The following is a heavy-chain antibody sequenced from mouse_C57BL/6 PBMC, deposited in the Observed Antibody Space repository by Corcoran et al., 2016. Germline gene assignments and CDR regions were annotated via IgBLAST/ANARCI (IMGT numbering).Heavy chain of an antibody. J-gene: IGHJ3*01. V-gene: IGHV9-3*01. CDR1: GYTFTTYG. Sequence: QIQLVQSGPELKKPGETVKISCKASGYTFTTYGMSWVKQAPGKGLKWMGWINTYSGVPTYADDFKGRFAFSLETSASTAYLQINNLKNEDTATYFCARLFYDYDEWAAYGGERTVVSASA. CDR2: INTYSGVP. CDR3: ARLFYDYDEWAAY. D-gene: IGHD2-4*01.